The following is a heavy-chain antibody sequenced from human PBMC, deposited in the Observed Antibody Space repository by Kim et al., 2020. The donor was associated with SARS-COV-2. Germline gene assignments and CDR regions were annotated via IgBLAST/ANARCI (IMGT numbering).Heavy chain of an antibody. V-gene: IGHV3-21*01. CDR3: ARVGRDGSNPPNWFDP. J-gene: IGHJ5*02. D-gene: IGHD2-15*01. Sequence: ESVKGRFTMSRDNAKNSLYLQMSSLRAEDTAVYYCARVGRDGSNPPNWFDPWGQGTLVTVSS.